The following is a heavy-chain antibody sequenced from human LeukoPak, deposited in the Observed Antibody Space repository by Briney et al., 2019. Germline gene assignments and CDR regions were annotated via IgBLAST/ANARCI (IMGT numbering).Heavy chain of an antibody. D-gene: IGHD1-26*01. J-gene: IGHJ4*02. Sequence: PGGSLRLSCAASGFTFSSAWMHWVRHAPGTGLVWVPRITDDATTTYADSVKGRSTISRDNAKNILSLQMNSLRAEDTAVYYCVRDRVGPDYWGQGTLVTVSS. CDR1: GFTFSSAW. V-gene: IGHV3-74*03. CDR2: ITDDATT. CDR3: VRDRVGPDY.